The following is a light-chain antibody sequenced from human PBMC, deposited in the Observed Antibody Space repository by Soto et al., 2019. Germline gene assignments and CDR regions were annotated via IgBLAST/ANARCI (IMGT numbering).Light chain of an antibody. CDR3: QQYGSSPWT. CDR2: DTS. CDR1: QSVSSN. J-gene: IGKJ1*01. Sequence: EIVLTQSPGTLSLSPGERATLSCRASQSVSSNLAWYQQKPGQAPRLLVYDTSTRATGIPDRYSGSGSGTDFTLTISRLEPEDFAVYYCQQYGSSPWTFGQGTKVDI. V-gene: IGKV3-20*01.